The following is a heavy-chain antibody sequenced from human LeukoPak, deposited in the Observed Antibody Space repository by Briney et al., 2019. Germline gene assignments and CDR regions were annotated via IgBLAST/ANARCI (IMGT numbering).Heavy chain of an antibody. D-gene: IGHD3-22*01. CDR1: GFTFSSYA. J-gene: IGHJ4*02. Sequence: GGSLRLSCAASGFTFSSYAMSWVRQAPGKGLEWVSAISGSGGSTYYADSVKGRFTISRDNSKNTLYPQMNSLRAEDTAVYYCAKAYYYDSSGYYPFDYWGQGTLVTVSS. CDR2: ISGSGGST. CDR3: AKAYYYDSSGYYPFDY. V-gene: IGHV3-23*01.